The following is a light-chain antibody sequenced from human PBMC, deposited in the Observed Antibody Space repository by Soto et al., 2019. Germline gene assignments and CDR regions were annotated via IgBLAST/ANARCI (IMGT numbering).Light chain of an antibody. J-gene: IGKJ4*01. CDR2: GAS. Sequence: EIVLTQSPGTLSLSPGERATLSCRASQSVSSSYLAWYQQKPGQAPRLLIYGASSRATGIPDTFSGCGSGTDFTLTISTLEPEDFAVYYCQQYGSSRLTFGAGTKGDIK. CDR3: QQYGSSRLT. V-gene: IGKV3-20*01. CDR1: QSVSSSY.